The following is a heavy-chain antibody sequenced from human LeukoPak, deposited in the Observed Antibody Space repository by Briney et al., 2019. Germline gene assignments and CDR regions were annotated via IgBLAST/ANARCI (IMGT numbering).Heavy chain of an antibody. CDR1: GFTFRTYW. V-gene: IGHV3-48*04. D-gene: IGHD1-26*01. CDR3: ARQWELNYYYYGMDV. CDR2: ISSSGSTI. Sequence: GGSLRLSCAASGFTFRTYWMTWVRQAPGKGLEWVSYISSSGSTIYYADSVKGRFTISRDNAKNSLYLQMNSLRAEDTAVYYCARQWELNYYYYGMDVWGQGTTVTVSS. J-gene: IGHJ6*02.